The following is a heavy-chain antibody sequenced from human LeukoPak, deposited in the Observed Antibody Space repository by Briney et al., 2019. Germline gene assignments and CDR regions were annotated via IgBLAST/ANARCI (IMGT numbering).Heavy chain of an antibody. Sequence: GGSLRLSYAASGFTFSDYWMHWVRQAPGKGLVWVSRINTDGTSTKYADSVKGRFTISRDIARNTVYLQINSLRAEDTAVYYCARARYSYTGIVDYWGQGTLVTVSS. D-gene: IGHD5-18*01. CDR2: INTDGTST. CDR1: GFTFSDYW. J-gene: IGHJ4*02. V-gene: IGHV3-74*01. CDR3: ARARYSYTGIVDY.